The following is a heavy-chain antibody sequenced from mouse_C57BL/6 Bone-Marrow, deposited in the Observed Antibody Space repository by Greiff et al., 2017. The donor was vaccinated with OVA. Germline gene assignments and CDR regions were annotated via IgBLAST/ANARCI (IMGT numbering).Heavy chain of an antibody. J-gene: IGHJ3*01. CDR2: ISSGSSTI. D-gene: IGHD1-1*01. CDR3: ARTPGSSYEFAY. Sequence: EVKVVESGGGLVKPGGSLKLSCAASGFTFSDYGMHWVRQAPEKGLEWVAYISSGSSTIYYADTVKGRFTISSDNAKNTLFLQMTSLRSEDTAMYYCARTPGSSYEFAYWGQGTLVTVSA. V-gene: IGHV5-17*01. CDR1: GFTFSDYG.